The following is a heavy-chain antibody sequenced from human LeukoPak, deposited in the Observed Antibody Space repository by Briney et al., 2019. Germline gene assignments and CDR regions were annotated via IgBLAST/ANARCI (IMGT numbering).Heavy chain of an antibody. CDR3: AKDRAEEWELLPAGPASGGGPFDS. J-gene: IGHJ4*02. D-gene: IGHD4-23*01. CDR1: GFTFGDYA. CDR2: ISGSGHNT. Sequence: GGSLRLSCTASGFTFGDYAMSWVRQAPGRGLEWVSAISGSGHNTYYADSVKGRFTMSRDISKNTVFLQMNSLRSEDTAVYYCAKDRAEEWELLPAGPASGGGPFDSWGQGTLVIVSS. V-gene: IGHV3-23*01.